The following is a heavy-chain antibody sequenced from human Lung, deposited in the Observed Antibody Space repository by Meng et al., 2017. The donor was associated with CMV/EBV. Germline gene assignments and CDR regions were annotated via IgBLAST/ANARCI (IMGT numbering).Heavy chain of an antibody. D-gene: IGHD6-19*01. V-gene: IGHV3-73*01. CDR3: APLGTSSADPPN. CDR1: GFTFSGSA. J-gene: IGHJ4*02. Sequence: GGSLRLSCAASGFTFSGSAMHWVRQASGKGLEWVGRIRSKANSYATAYAASVKGRFTISRDDSKNTAYLQMNSLRAEDTAVYYCAPLGTSSADPPNWGQGTLVTVSS. CDR2: IRSKANSYAT.